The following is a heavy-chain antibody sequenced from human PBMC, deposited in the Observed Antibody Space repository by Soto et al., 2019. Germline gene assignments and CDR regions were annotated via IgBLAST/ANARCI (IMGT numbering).Heavy chain of an antibody. Sequence: VQLVESGGGVVPPGRSLKLSCIASGFAFGSHGMHWVRQVSGKGLEWVAVISHDGQNQYYRESVKGRFTISRDNYKNSLFLEVHSLRVEDTAVYYCARERADIVVAPVATSGMDVWGQGTAVTVSS. CDR2: ISHDGQNQ. V-gene: IGHV3-30*03. J-gene: IGHJ6*02. CDR3: ARERADIVVAPVATSGMDV. CDR1: GFAFGSHG. D-gene: IGHD2-2*01.